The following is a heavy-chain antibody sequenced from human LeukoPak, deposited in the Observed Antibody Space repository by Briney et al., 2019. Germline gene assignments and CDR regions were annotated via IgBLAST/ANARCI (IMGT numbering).Heavy chain of an antibody. Sequence: PSETLSLTCAVYGGSFSGYYWSWIRQPPGKGLEWIGEINHSGSTNYNPSLKSRVTISVDTSKNQFSLKLSSVTAADTAVYYCASPSLQYYYDSSGYYPDYWGQGTLVTVSS. CDR2: INHSGST. CDR3: ASPSLQYYYDSSGYYPDY. J-gene: IGHJ4*02. V-gene: IGHV4-34*01. D-gene: IGHD3-22*01. CDR1: GGSFSGYY.